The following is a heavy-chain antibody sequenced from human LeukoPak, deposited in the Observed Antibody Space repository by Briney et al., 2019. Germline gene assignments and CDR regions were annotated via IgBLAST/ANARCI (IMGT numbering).Heavy chain of an antibody. CDR2: IYYSGST. D-gene: IGHD1-26*01. CDR3: ASVSGSSLYYFDY. J-gene: IGHJ4*02. V-gene: IGHV4-39*01. Sequence: SETPSLTCTVSGGSIISSSYYWGWIRQPPGKGLEWIGSIYYSGSTYYNPSLKSRVTISVDTSKNQFSLKLSSVTAADTAVYYCASVSGSSLYYFDYWGQGTLVTVSS. CDR1: GGSIISSSYY.